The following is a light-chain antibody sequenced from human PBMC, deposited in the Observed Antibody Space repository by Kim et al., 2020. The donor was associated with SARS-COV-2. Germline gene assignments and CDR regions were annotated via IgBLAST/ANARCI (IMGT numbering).Light chain of an antibody. Sequence: GKRVTSSCSGINPQCGSNPISWYQQAPGAAPKLLIYSNDQRPSGVPARFSGSKSGASASLAISGLQSEDEADYYCAVWDDSLNGRVFGGGTQLTVL. V-gene: IGLV1-44*01. CDR1: NPQCGSNP. CDR2: SND. J-gene: IGLJ3*02. CDR3: AVWDDSLNGRV.